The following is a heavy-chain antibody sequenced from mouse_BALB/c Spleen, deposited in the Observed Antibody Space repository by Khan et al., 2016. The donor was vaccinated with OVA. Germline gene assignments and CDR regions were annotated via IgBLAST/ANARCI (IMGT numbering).Heavy chain of an antibody. CDR3: ARSGYGNPFAY. D-gene: IGHD2-1*01. Sequence: QVQLQQPGAELVKPGASVKISCKASGYTFTSFYMYWVKQRPGQGLEWIGGINPNNGDTHFYEKFKSKATLTVDKSSTTAYMQFSSLTSEDSAVYYCARSGYGNPFAYWGQGTLVTVSA. CDR2: INPNNGDT. J-gene: IGHJ3*01. CDR1: GYTFTSFY. V-gene: IGHV1S81*02.